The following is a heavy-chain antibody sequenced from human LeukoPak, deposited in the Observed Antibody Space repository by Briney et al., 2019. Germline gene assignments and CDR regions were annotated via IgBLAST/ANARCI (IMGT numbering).Heavy chain of an antibody. J-gene: IGHJ4*02. Sequence: ASVKVSCKASGGTLSSYAISWVRQAPGQGLEWMGGIFPIFGTANYAQKFQGRVTITADESTSTAYMELSSLRSEDTAVYYCARTKYYYDSSGYEYYFDYWGQGTLVTVSS. CDR2: IFPIFGTA. D-gene: IGHD3-22*01. CDR1: GGTLSSYA. V-gene: IGHV1-69*01. CDR3: ARTKYYYDSSGYEYYFDY.